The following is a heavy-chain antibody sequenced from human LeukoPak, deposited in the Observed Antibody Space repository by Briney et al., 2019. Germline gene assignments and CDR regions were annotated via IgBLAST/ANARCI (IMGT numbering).Heavy chain of an antibody. V-gene: IGHV3-7*01. CDR3: ARGQLRYEEDYYYYMDV. CDR2: IKQDGSEK. CDR1: GFTFSSYW. J-gene: IGHJ6*03. Sequence: PGGSLRLSCAASGFTFSSYWMSWVRQAPGKGLEWVANIKQDGSEKYYVDSVKGRFTISRDNAKNSLYLQMNSLRAEDTAVYYCARGQLRYEEDYYYYMDVWGKGTTVTVSS. D-gene: IGHD3-9*01.